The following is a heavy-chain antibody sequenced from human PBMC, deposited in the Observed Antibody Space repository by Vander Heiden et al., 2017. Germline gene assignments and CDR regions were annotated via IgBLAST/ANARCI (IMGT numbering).Heavy chain of an antibody. D-gene: IGHD3-10*01. J-gene: IGHJ5*01. CDR2: ISGSGNDA. Sequence: DVRQVASRGGFVHPGAQLRVSSDPSGYNFRSYSIPYVCQAPGKGLEWVSSISGSGNDADYAGSVKGRFIISRDNSKNTLYLQMNSLRAGDTALYYCAKEGLWYGGNWFDPWGQGTLVTVSS. V-gene: IGHV3-23*04. CDR1: GYNFRSYS. CDR3: AKEGLWYGGNWFDP.